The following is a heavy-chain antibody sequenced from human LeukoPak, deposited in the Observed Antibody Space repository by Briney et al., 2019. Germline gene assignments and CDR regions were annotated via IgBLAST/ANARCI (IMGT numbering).Heavy chain of an antibody. CDR2: IYHSGST. J-gene: IGHJ3*02. D-gene: IGHD3-10*01. CDR1: GGSISSYY. Sequence: SETLSLTCTVSGGSISSYYWSWIRQPPGKGLEWIGSIYHSGSTYYSPSLTSRVTISLDTSRNQFSLKLNSVTAADTAVYYCAKSNGYGLVDIWGQGTMVTVSS. V-gene: IGHV4-59*04. CDR3: AKSNGYGLVDI.